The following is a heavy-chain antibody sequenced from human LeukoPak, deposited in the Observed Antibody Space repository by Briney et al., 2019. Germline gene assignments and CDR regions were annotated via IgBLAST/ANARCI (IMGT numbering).Heavy chain of an antibody. CDR1: GGSISSSSYY. D-gene: IGHD6-19*01. Sequence: PSETLSLTCTVSGGSISSSSYYWSWIRQPPGKGLEWIGYIYYGGSIKYNPSLKSRVTISVDTSNNQFSLKLSSVTAADTAVYYCARAFGWTAEYFQHXGQGTLVTVSS. CDR2: IYYGGSI. J-gene: IGHJ1*01. CDR3: ARAFGWTAEYFQH. V-gene: IGHV4-61*05.